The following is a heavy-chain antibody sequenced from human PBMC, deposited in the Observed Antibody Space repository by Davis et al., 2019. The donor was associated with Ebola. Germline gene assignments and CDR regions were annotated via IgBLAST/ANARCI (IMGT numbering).Heavy chain of an antibody. CDR1: GFTLSSYW. CDR2: IKQDGSEK. CDR3: ARASGQGSGWYARFDY. D-gene: IGHD6-19*01. Sequence: GESLKIPCAVPGFTLSSYWMSWVRQAPGKGLEWVANIKQDGSEKYYVDSVKGRFTISRDNAKNSLFLQMNSLRAEDTAVYYCARASGQGSGWYARFDYWGQGTLVTVSS. V-gene: IGHV3-7*01. J-gene: IGHJ4*02.